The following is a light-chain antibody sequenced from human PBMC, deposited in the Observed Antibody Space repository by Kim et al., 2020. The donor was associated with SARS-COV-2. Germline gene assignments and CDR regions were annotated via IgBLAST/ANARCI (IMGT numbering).Light chain of an antibody. CDR2: AAS. V-gene: IGKV1-8*01. CDR3: QQYYSYPST. J-gene: IGKJ5*01. Sequence: ASTGDRVTIPCRASQGISSYLAWYQQKPGKAPKLLIYAASTLQSGVPSRFSGSGSGTDFTLTISCLQSEDFATYYCQQYYSYPSTFGQGTRLEIK. CDR1: QGISSY.